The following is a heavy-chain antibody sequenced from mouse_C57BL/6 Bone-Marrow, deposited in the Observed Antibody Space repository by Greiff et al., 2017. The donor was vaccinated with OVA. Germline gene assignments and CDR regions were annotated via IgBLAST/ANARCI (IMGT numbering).Heavy chain of an antibody. Sequence: VQLQQSGPELVKPGASVKISCKASGYAFSSSWMNWVKQRPGKGLEWIGRIYPGDGDTNYNGKFKGKATLTADKSSSTAYMQLSSLTSEDSAVYFCARNGIYYYGSSPHWYFDVWGTGTTVTVSS. D-gene: IGHD1-1*01. CDR3: ARNGIYYYGSSPHWYFDV. V-gene: IGHV1-82*01. J-gene: IGHJ1*03. CDR1: GYAFSSSW. CDR2: IYPGDGDT.